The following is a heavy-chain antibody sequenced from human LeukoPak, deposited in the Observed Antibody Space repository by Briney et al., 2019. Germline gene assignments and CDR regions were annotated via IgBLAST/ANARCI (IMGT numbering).Heavy chain of an antibody. CDR1: GFTFSSYS. J-gene: IGHJ4*02. CDR2: ISSSSSTI. CDR3: ARGVGRITMVRGAFDY. V-gene: IGHV3-48*04. Sequence: GGSLRLSCAASGFTFSSYSMNWVRQAPGKGLEWVSYISSSSSTIYYADSVKGRFTISRDNAKNSLYLQMNSLRAEDTAVYYCARGVGRITMVRGAFDYWGQGTLVTVSS. D-gene: IGHD3-10*01.